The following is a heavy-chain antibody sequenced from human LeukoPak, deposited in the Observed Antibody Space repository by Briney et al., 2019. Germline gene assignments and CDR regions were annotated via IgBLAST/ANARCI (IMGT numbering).Heavy chain of an antibody. CDR3: ARHVLYSYGPQWWFDP. CDR2: IDASDSYT. Sequence: GESLKISCKGSGYSFTNYRISWVRHMPGRGLEWMGWIDASDSYTNYSPSFEGHVTISADKSSSTAYLQWSSLKASDTAIYYSARHVLYSYGPQWWFDPWRQGTLVTVS. D-gene: IGHD5-18*01. J-gene: IGHJ5*02. CDR1: GYSFTNYR. V-gene: IGHV5-10-1*01.